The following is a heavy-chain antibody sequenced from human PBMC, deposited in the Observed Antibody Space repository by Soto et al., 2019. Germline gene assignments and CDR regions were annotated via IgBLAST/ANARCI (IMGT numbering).Heavy chain of an antibody. D-gene: IGHD3-10*01. CDR3: ARDRGIIIVRGAKYGMDV. J-gene: IGHJ6*02. Sequence: GGSLRLSCAASGFTFSSCSMKWVRQAPGKGLEWVSYISSSSSTIYYADSVKGRFTISRDNAKNSLFLQMNSLRDEDTAVYYCARDRGIIIVRGAKYGMDVWGQGTTVTVSS. V-gene: IGHV3-48*02. CDR2: ISSSSSTI. CDR1: GFTFSSCS.